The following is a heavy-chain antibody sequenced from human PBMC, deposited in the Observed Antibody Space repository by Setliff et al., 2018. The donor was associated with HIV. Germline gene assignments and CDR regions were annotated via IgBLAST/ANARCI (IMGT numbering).Heavy chain of an antibody. CDR2: ISPYTGNT. Sequence: GASVKVSCKASGYTFTAYGLSWVRQAPGQGPEWMGWISPYTGNTDYAPRLLGRVTMTTDTSTSTAYLELRSLTSDDTAVYYCARARLQGIVTAVGPRDNCLDPWGQGTRVTVSS. V-gene: IGHV1-18*01. D-gene: IGHD1-26*01. CDR3: ARARLQGIVTAVGPRDNCLDP. CDR1: GYTFTAYG. J-gene: IGHJ5*02.